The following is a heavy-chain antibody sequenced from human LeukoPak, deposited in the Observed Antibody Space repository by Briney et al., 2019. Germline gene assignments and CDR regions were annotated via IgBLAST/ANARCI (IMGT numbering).Heavy chain of an antibody. CDR2: IWYDGSNK. CDR1: GFTFSSYG. CDR3: AKFPLYYYDSSGYYGDAFDI. Sequence: GGSLRLSCAASGFTFSSYGMHWVRQAPGKGLEWVAVIWYDGSNKYYADSVKGRFTISRDNSKNTLYLQMNSLRAEDTAVCYCAKFPLYYYDSSGYYGDAFDIWGQGTMVTVSS. V-gene: IGHV3-33*06. J-gene: IGHJ3*02. D-gene: IGHD3-22*01.